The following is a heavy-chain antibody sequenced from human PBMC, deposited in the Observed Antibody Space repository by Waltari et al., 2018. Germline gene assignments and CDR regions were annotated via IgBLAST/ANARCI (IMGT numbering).Heavy chain of an antibody. D-gene: IGHD6-6*01. J-gene: IGHJ4*02. Sequence: QVQLVESGGGVVQPGRSLRLSCAASGFTFSSYGMHWVRQAPGKGLEWVAVIGYDGSNKYYADSVRGRFTVSRDNAKNTVYLQMNSLRADDTGVYFCARDGLGSSHDYWGQGTLVTVSS. CDR3: ARDGLGSSHDY. CDR2: IGYDGSNK. V-gene: IGHV3-33*01. CDR1: GFTFSSYG.